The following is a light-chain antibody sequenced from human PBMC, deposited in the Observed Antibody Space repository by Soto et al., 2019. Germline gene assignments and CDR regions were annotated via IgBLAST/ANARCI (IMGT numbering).Light chain of an antibody. V-gene: IGLV2-23*01. J-gene: IGLJ1*01. CDR1: SSDFGSYKF. Sequence: QSALTQPASVSGSPGQSVTISCTGTSSDFGSYKFVSWYQHHPGKVPKVIIYETSKRPSGVSDRFSGSKSGNTASLTISGLQAEDEADYYCFSVTSNNTHVFGSGTKLTVL. CDR3: FSVTSNNTHV. CDR2: ETS.